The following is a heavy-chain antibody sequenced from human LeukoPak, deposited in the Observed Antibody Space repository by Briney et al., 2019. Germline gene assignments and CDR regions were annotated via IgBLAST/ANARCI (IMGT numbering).Heavy chain of an antibody. CDR1: GYTFTCYY. CDR2: INPNSGGT. CDR3: ARDSDSSGWYREFDP. Sequence: ASVKVSRKASGYTFTCYYMHWVRQAPGQGLEWMGWINPNSGGTNYAQKFQGRVTMTRDTSISTAYMELSRLRSDDTAVYYCARDSDSSGWYREFDPWGQGTLVTGSS. D-gene: IGHD6-19*01. V-gene: IGHV1-2*02. J-gene: IGHJ5*02.